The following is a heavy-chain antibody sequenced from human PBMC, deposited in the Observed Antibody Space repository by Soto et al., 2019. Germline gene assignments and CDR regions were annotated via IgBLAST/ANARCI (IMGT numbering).Heavy chain of an antibody. CDR1: GGSMSSSRYY. D-gene: IGHD2-21*01. CDR2: SGTT. CDR3: ATYGGDTGRFDY. Sequence: SETMSLTCTVSGGSMSSSRYYWGWISQPPGKGLEWIGSGTTYYNPSLKSRVTISVDTSKNQFSLRLSSVTAADTAVYYCATYGGDTGRFDYWGQGTLVTVSS. V-gene: IGHV4-39*01. J-gene: IGHJ4*02.